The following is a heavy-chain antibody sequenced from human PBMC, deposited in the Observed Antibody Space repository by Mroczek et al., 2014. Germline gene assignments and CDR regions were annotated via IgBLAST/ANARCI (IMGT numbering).Heavy chain of an antibody. V-gene: IGHV4-39*01. D-gene: IGHD3-10*01. Sequence: QLLESGPGLVKPSETLSLTCTVSGGSISSSSYYWGWIRQPPGKGLEWIGSIYYSGSTYYNPSLKSRVTISVDTSKNQFSLKLSSVTAADTAVYYCARHAVGSMVRGVINPIFDYWGQGTLVTVSS. CDR3: ARHAVGSMVRGVINPIFDY. CDR2: IYYSGST. CDR1: GGSISSSSYY. J-gene: IGHJ4*02.